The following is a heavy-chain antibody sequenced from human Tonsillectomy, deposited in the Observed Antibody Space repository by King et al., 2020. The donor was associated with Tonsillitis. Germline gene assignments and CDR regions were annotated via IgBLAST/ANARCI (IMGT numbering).Heavy chain of an antibody. V-gene: IGHV5-51*01. CDR2: IYPGDSDT. CDR1: GYSFTTYW. J-gene: IGHJ6*02. CDR3: ARPGRIGGDSLRGGLDV. Sequence: VQLVEPGAELKKPGESLKISCKGSGYSFTTYWIGWVRQMPGKGLEWMGVIYPGDSDTRYSPSFQGQVSISADKSTNTAYLQWSSLKASDTAMYFCARPGRIGGDSLRGGLDVWGQGTTVIVSS. D-gene: IGHD2-21*02.